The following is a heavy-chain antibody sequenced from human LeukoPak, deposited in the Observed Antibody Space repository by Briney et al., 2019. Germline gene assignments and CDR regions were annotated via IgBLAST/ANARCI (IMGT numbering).Heavy chain of an antibody. J-gene: IGHJ6*02. CDR3: GKDISAGGMDV. CDR2: IGWNSART. D-gene: IGHD3-10*01. CDR1: ESTFNNA. V-gene: IGHV3-9*01. Sequence: GGSLRLSCTASESTFNNALNWFGQPPGRGREGVSGIGWNSARTGYADSVRGRFTISRDNAKNSLYLQMNSLRAEDTALYYCGKDISAGGMDVWGQGTTVTVSS.